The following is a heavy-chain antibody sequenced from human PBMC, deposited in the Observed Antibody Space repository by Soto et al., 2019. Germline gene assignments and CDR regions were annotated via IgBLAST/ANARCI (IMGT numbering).Heavy chain of an antibody. J-gene: IGHJ6*02. CDR3: ATQASPTRSTTHEERGRGMDV. CDR1: GGSISSYY. V-gene: IGHV4-59*12. CDR2: IYYSGST. Sequence: SETLSLTCTVSGGSISSYYWSWIRQPPGKGLEWIGYIYYSGSTNYNPSLKSRVTISVDTSKNQFSLKASDTAMYYCATQASPTRSTTHEERGRGMDVWGQGTTVTVSS. D-gene: IGHD4-17*01.